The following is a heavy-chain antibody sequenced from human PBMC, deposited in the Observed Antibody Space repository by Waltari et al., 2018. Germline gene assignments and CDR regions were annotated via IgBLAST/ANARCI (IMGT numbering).Heavy chain of an antibody. J-gene: IGHJ4*02. CDR1: GYTFTNYA. CDR2: IHAGNGET. D-gene: IGHD5-18*01. Sequence: QVQLVQSGAEVKKPGASVKVSCKASGYTFTNYAMHWVRQAPGQRLEWMGWIHAGNGETKNSQKFQDRVTITRDTSASTAYMELSSLTSEDTAVYYCASVKVDTALDFDYWGQGTLVTVSA. CDR3: ASVKVDTALDFDY. V-gene: IGHV1-3*01.